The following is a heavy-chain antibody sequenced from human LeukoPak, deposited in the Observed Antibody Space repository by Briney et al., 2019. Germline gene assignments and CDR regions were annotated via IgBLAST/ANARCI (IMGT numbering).Heavy chain of an antibody. D-gene: IGHD3-10*01. CDR1: GFTFSSYA. J-gene: IGHJ4*02. CDR2: INPRSAST. CDR3: TRSRPVRGITFDN. Sequence: GGSLRLSCAASGFTFSSYAMSWVRQAPGKGLEWVSFINPRSASTYYSDSVRGRFAISRDDAKNSLYLQMNSLRGEDTAVYYCTRSRPVRGITFDNWGQGTLVTVSS. V-gene: IGHV3-48*04.